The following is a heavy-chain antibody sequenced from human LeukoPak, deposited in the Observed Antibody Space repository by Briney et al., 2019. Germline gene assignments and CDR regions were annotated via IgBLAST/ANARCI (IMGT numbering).Heavy chain of an antibody. CDR3: AKGGATVIDY. CDR1: GFTFSSYA. D-gene: IGHD4-17*01. CDR2: ISGSGGST. J-gene: IGHJ4*02. Sequence: GGSLRLSCAASGFTFSSYAMSWVRQAPGKGLEWVSAISGSGGSTYYADSVKGRFTISRDNAKNSLYLQVNSLRAEDTAVYYCAKGGATVIDYWGQGTLVTVSS. V-gene: IGHV3-23*01.